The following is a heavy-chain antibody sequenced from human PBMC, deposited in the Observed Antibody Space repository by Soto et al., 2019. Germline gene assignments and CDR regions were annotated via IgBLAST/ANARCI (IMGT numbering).Heavy chain of an antibody. CDR3: ARAYDILTIRHYYYYGMDV. D-gene: IGHD3-9*01. CDR2: ISAYNGNT. Sequence: GASVKVSCKASGYTFTSYGISSVRQAPGQGLEWMGWISAYNGNTNYAQKLQGRVAMTTDTSTSTAYMELRSLRSDDTAMYYCARAYDILTIRHYYYYGMDVWGQGTTVTVSS. V-gene: IGHV1-18*04. J-gene: IGHJ6*02. CDR1: GYTFTSYG.